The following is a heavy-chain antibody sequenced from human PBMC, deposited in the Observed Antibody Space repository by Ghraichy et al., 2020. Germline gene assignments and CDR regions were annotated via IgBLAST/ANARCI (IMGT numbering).Heavy chain of an antibody. J-gene: IGHJ4*02. Sequence: SQTLSLTCTVSGSTISSSSYYWCWIRQPPGKGLKWIGSIYYSGSTYYNPSLKSRVTISVDTSKNQFSLKLSSVTAADTAVYYCASSAGIAVAGTAGNFDYWGQRSLVTVSS. CDR2: IYYSGST. V-gene: IGHV4-39*01. CDR1: GSTISSSSYY. D-gene: IGHD6-19*01. CDR3: ASSAGIAVAGTAGNFDY.